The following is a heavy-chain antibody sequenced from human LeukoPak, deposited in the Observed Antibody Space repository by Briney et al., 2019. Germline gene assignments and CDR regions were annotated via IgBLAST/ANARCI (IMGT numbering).Heavy chain of an antibody. Sequence: SETLSLTCAVYGGSFSGYYWSWIRQPPGKGLEWIGEINHSGSTNYNPSLKSRVTISVDTSKNQFSLKLSSVTAADTAVYYCAKERSALPSYNSFDPWGQGTLVTVSS. V-gene: IGHV4-34*01. CDR2: INHSGST. J-gene: IGHJ5*02. D-gene: IGHD2-2*01. CDR1: GGSFSGYY. CDR3: AKERSALPSYNSFDP.